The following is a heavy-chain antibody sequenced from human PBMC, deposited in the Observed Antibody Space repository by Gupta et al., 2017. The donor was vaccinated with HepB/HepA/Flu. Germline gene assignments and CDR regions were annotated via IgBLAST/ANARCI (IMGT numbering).Heavy chain of an antibody. D-gene: IGHD6-19*01. CDR2: IKQDGSEI. Sequence: EEQVVESGGGLVQPGGSLRLSCAASGFSFTTYWMSWVRPAPGEGLEWVANIKQDGSEIYYVDSVKGRFTISRDNARNSLYLQMNSLRAEDTAVYYCARDAYSSVWTTHYGMDVWGQGTTVTVSS. J-gene: IGHJ6*02. CDR1: GFSFTTYW. V-gene: IGHV3-7*01. CDR3: ARDAYSSVWTTHYGMDV.